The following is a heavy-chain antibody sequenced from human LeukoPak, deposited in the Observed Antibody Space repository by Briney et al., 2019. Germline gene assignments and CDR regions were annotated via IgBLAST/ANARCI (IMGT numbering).Heavy chain of an antibody. CDR3: ASTWTNAFDI. V-gene: IGHV3-23*01. D-gene: IGHD3/OR15-3a*01. CDR2: IGVNGINT. J-gene: IGHJ3*02. CDR1: GYSFSNDA. Sequence: GGSLRLSCAASGYSFSNDAMCWGCQAPRKGLEWVSAIGVNGINTYYADSVKGRFTISRDNSKNTLYLQMNSLRAEDTAVYSCASTWTNAFDIWGQGTMVTVSS.